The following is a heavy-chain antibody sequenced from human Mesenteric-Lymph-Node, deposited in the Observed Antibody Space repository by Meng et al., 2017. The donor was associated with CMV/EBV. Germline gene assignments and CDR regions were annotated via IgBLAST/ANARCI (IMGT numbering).Heavy chain of an antibody. Sequence: GESLKISCAASGFTFSSYAMHWVRQAPGKGLEWVAVISYDGSNKYYADSVKGRFTISRDNSKNTLYLQMNSLRAEDTAVYYCARARCSSTSCYRGSGVDYWGQGTLVTVSS. CDR3: ARARCSSTSCYRGSGVDY. J-gene: IGHJ4*02. CDR1: GFTFSSYA. D-gene: IGHD2-2*02. CDR2: ISYDGSNK. V-gene: IGHV3-30*04.